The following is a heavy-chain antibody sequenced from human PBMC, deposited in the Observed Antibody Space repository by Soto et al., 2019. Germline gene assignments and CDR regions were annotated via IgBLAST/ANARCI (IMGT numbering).Heavy chain of an antibody. V-gene: IGHV3-48*02. CDR2: ISSRIKTI. CDR3: AREDIVGTRSFDD. Sequence: SLRLSCAAAGFTFIGYIMNFVRQAPGKGLEWSSYISSRIKTIFYTDSVKGRFTISRDNAKDSLYLQMNSLRDEDTAIYYCAREDIVGTRSFDDWGQGTTVTVSS. D-gene: IGHD1-26*01. CDR1: GFTFIGYI. J-gene: IGHJ4*02.